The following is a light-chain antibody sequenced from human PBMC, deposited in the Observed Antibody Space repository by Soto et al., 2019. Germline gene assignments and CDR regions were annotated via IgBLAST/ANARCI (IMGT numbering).Light chain of an antibody. Sequence: EIVLTQSPSTLSSSPGGRVTLSCRASQIVAENYLAWYQQKRGQAPRLLMWGASSRATGIPDRFSGSGSGTDFTLTISRLEPEDFAVYYCQQYVNSPRTFGQGTKVDIK. CDR2: GAS. J-gene: IGKJ1*01. V-gene: IGKV3-20*01. CDR1: QIVAENY. CDR3: QQYVNSPRT.